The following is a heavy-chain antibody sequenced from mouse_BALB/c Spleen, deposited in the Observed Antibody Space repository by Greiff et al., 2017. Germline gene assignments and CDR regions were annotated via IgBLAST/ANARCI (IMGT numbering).Heavy chain of an antibody. J-gene: IGHJ4*01. CDR1: GISITTGNYR. CDR2: IYYSGTI. CDR3: ARYGNYYAMDY. V-gene: IGHV3-5*02. D-gene: IGHD2-10*02. Sequence: EVKVEESGPGLVKPSQTVSLTCTVTGISITTGNYRWSWIRQFPGNKLEWIGYIYYSGTITYNPSLTSRTTITRDTSKNQFFLEMNSLTAEDTATYYCARYGNYYAMDYWGQGTSVTVSS.